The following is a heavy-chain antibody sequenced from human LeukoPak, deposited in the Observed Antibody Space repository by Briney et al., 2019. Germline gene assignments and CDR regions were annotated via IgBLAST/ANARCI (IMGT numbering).Heavy chain of an antibody. CDR1: GESLSGFY. CDR3: ARDIRVVGATHYFDY. D-gene: IGHD1-26*01. J-gene: IGHJ4*02. V-gene: IGHV4-59*01. Sequence: PSETLSLTCAVYGESLSGFYWSWIRQPPGKGLEWIGQIHSSGSASYNPSLQSRVAMSLDASKNQFSLRLSSVTAADTAIYYCARDIRVVGATHYFDYWGQGSLVTVSS. CDR2: IHSSGSA.